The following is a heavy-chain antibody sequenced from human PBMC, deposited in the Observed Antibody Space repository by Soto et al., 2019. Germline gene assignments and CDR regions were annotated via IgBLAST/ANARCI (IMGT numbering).Heavy chain of an antibody. D-gene: IGHD3-3*01. J-gene: IGHJ4*02. CDR1: GGSISSSSYY. CDR3: ARLDSLGVTEG. Sequence: SETLSLTCTVSGGSISSSSYYWGWIRQPPGKGLEWIGSIYYSGSTYYNPSLKSRVTISVDTSKNQFSLKLRSVTAADTAVYYCARLDSLGVTEGWGQGTLVTVSS. V-gene: IGHV4-39*01. CDR2: IYYSGST.